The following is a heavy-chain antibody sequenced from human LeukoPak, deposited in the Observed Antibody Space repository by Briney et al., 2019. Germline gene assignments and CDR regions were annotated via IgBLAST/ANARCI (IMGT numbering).Heavy chain of an antibody. CDR2: INHSGST. D-gene: IGHD5-18*01. CDR3: ARVRGYSYGFGFDL. CDR1: GGSFSGYY. V-gene: IGHV4-34*01. Sequence: PSETLSLTCAVYGGSFSGYYWSWIRQPPGKGLEWIGEINHSGSTNYNPSLKSRVTISVDTSKNQFSLKLSSVTAADTAVYYCARVRGYSYGFGFDLWGRGTLALSPQ. J-gene: IGHJ2*01.